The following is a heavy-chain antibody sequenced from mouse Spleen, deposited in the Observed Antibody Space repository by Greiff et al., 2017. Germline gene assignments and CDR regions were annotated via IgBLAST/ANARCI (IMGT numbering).Heavy chain of an antibody. CDR1: GFTFSSYA. D-gene: IGHD2-2*01. V-gene: IGHV5-9-3*01. J-gene: IGHJ3*01. Sequence: EVQGVESGGGLVKPGGSLKLSCAASGFTFSSYAMSWVRQTPEKRLEWVATISSGGSYTYYPDSVKGRFTISRDNAKNTLYLQMSSLRSEDTAMYYCARRDWLFAYWGQGTLVTVSA. CDR3: ARRDWLFAY. CDR2: ISSGGSYT.